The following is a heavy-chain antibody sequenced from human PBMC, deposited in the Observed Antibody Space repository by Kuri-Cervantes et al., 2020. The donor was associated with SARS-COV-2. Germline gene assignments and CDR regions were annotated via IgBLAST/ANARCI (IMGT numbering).Heavy chain of an antibody. V-gene: IGHV4-34*01. CDR1: GGSFSGYY. CDR2: INHSGST. CDR3: ARGLRWQQPHRNYYYYGMDV. J-gene: IGHJ6*02. D-gene: IGHD5-24*01. Sequence: SETLSLTCAVYGGSFSGYYWSWIRQPPGKGQEWIGEINHSGSTNYNPSLKSRVTISVDTSKNQFSLKLSSVTAADTAVYYCARGLRWQQPHRNYYYYGMDVWGQGTTVTVSS.